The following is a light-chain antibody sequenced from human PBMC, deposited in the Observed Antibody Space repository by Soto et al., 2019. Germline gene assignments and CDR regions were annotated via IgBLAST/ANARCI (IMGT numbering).Light chain of an antibody. CDR2: EGS. J-gene: IGLJ1*01. Sequence: QSALTQPASVSGSPGQSITISCTGTSTDVGSYNLVSWYQQHPGKAPKLMIYEGSKRPSGVSNRFSGSKSGNTASLPNSGLQAEDEADYSCCSYAGSRVFGTGTKLTAL. CDR3: CSYAGSRV. V-gene: IGLV2-23*01. CDR1: STDVGSYNL.